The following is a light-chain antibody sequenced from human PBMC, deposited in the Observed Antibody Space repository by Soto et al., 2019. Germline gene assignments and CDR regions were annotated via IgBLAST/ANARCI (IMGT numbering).Light chain of an antibody. CDR3: QIYLLLPRT. Sequence: DIVMTQSPDSLAVSLGERATINCKSSQNVLYSSNNKNYLAWYQQKPGQPPKLLIYWASTRESGVPDRLSGSGSGTYFTLSISSRQNEDESVNVCQIYLLLPRTFGPGTKVDIK. CDR1: QNVLYSSNNKNY. J-gene: IGKJ3*01. CDR2: WAS. V-gene: IGKV4-1*01.